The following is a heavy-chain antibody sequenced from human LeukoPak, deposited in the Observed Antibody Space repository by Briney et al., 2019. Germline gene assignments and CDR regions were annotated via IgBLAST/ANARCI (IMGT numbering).Heavy chain of an antibody. CDR3: ASGIAAAGIVDY. CDR2: IYYSGST. CDR1: GGSISSYY. D-gene: IGHD6-13*01. J-gene: IGHJ4*02. V-gene: IGHV4-59*01. Sequence: SETLSLTCTVSGGSISSYYWSWIRQPPGKGLEWIGYIYYSGSTNYNPSLKSRVTISVDTSKNQFSLKLSSVTAADTAVYYCASGIAAAGIVDYWGQGTLVTGSS.